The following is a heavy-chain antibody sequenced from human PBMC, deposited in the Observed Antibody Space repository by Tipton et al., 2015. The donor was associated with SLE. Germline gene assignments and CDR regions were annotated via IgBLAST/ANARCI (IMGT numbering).Heavy chain of an antibody. J-gene: IGHJ3*02. CDR3: ARVADTALAFDI. D-gene: IGHD5-18*01. Sequence: TLSLTCTVSGGSISSHYWSWIRQPPGKGLEWIGYIYYSGSTYYNPSLKSRVTISVDTSKNQFSLKLSSVTAADTAVYYCARVADTALAFDIWGQGTMVTVSS. CDR1: GGSISSHY. CDR2: IYYSGST. V-gene: IGHV4-30-4*08.